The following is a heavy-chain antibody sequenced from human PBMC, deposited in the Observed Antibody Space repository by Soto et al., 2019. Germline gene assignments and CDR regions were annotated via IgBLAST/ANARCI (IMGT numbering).Heavy chain of an antibody. CDR3: ARFNWYFDL. V-gene: IGHV4-59*08. CDR1: AGSISRYY. CDR2: IYYSGST. Sequence: QVQLQESGPGLVKPSETLSLTCTVSAGSISRYYWSWIRQPPAKGLEWIGYIYYSGSTNYNPSLRSRVTISVDTSKNQFSLKLSSVTAADTAVYYCARFNWYFDLWGRGTLVTVSS. J-gene: IGHJ2*01.